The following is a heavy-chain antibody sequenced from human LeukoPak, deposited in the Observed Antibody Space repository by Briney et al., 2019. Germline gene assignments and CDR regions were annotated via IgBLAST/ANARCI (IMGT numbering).Heavy chain of an antibody. D-gene: IGHD1-26*01. V-gene: IGHV3-30-3*01. CDR1: GFTFSSYA. J-gene: IGHJ4*02. CDR2: ISYDGSNK. CDR3: ASSGSYRFDY. Sequence: GGSLRLSCAASGFTFSSYAMHWVRQAPGKGLEWVAVISYDGSNKYYADSVKGRFTISRDNSKNTLYLQMNSLRAEDTAVYYCASSGSYRFDYWGQGTLVTVSS.